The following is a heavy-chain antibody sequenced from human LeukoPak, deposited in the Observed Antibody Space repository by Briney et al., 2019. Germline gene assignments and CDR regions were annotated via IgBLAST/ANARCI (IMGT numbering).Heavy chain of an antibody. CDR2: MNPNSGNT. CDR1: GYTFTSYD. J-gene: IGHJ6*02. V-gene: IGHV1-8*01. D-gene: IGHD3-22*01. CDR3: ARGGYFYDSSGYYEGYYYYYGMDV. Sequence: GASVKVSCKASGYTFTSYDINWVRQATGQGLEWMGWMNPNSGNTGYAQRFQGRVTMTRNTSISTAYMELSSLRSEDTAVYYCARGGYFYDSSGYYEGYYYYYGMDVWGQGTTVTVSS.